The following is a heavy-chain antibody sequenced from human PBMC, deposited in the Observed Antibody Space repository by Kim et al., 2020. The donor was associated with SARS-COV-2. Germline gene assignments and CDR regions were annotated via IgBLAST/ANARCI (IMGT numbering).Heavy chain of an antibody. CDR1: GFSFSSYG. Sequence: GGSLRLSCAASGFSFSSYGMHWVRQAPGKGLKWVALIWYDGSNKYYADSVKGRFTISRDNSKNTLYLQMNSLRAEDTAVYYCARGGLYYDTRTLGFDPWGQGTLVTVSS. D-gene: IGHD3-22*01. V-gene: IGHV3-33*01. CDR3: ARGGLYYDTRTLGFDP. CDR2: IWYDGSNK. J-gene: IGHJ5*02.